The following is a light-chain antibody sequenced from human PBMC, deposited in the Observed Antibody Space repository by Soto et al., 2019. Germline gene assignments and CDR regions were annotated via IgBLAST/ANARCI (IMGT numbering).Light chain of an antibody. CDR2: KAS. V-gene: IGKV1-5*03. Sequence: DVQMTQSPSTLSASVGDRVTITCRASQSISGWLAWYQQRPGTAPKLMIYKASTLETGVPSRFSGSSSGTEFTLTFNNLQPDDFATYYCQHYAFYSLTFGQGTKVEIK. CDR1: QSISGW. J-gene: IGKJ1*01. CDR3: QHYAFYSLT.